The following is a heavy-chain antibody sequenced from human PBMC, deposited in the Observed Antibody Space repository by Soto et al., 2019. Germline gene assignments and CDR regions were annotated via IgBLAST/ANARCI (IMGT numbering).Heavy chain of an antibody. CDR3: AIADFYDFWSGLSTGDAFDI. V-gene: IGHV1-18*01. D-gene: IGHD3-3*01. Sequence: ASVKVSCKASGYTFTSYGISWVRQAPGQGLEWMGWISAYNGNTNYAQKLQGRVNMTTDTSTSTAYMELRSLSSDDTAVYYFAIADFYDFWSGLSTGDAFDIWGQGTMVTVSS. J-gene: IGHJ3*02. CDR2: ISAYNGNT. CDR1: GYTFTSYG.